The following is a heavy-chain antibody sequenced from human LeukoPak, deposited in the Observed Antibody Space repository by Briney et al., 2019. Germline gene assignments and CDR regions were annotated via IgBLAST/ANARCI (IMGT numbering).Heavy chain of an antibody. J-gene: IGHJ4*02. V-gene: IGHV4-39*01. CDR1: GVSISGSY. CDR3: ARQISQNRDY. CDR2: ILYRGDFSYGGTT. D-gene: IGHD2-15*01. Sequence: SETLSLTCSVSGVSISGSYGIWIRQPPGRGLEWVASILYRGDFSYGGTTFYNPSFGSRVTISVDTSKNAFSLKLTSVTAADTAVYYCARQISQNRDYWGQGTLVTVSS.